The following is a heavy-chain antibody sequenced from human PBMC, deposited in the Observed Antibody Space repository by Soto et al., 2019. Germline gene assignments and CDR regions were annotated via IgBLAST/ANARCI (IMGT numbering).Heavy chain of an antibody. D-gene: IGHD3-10*01. Sequence: PGESLKISCKGSGYSFTSYWIGWVRQMPGKGLEWMGIIYPGDSDTRYSPSFQGQVTISADKSISTAYLQWSSLKASDTAMYYFVRLFPYYYGSGRLHWFDPWGQGTLVTVSS. CDR2: IYPGDSDT. CDR3: VRLFPYYYGSGRLHWFDP. J-gene: IGHJ5*02. CDR1: GYSFTSYW. V-gene: IGHV5-51*01.